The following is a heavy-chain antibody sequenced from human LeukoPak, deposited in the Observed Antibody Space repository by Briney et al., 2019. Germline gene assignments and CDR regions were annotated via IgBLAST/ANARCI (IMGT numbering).Heavy chain of an antibody. CDR1: GYSFTSYW. V-gene: IGHV5-51*01. Sequence: ESLKISCKGSGYSFTSYWIGWVRQMPGKGLEWMGIIYPGDSDTRYSPSFQGQVTISADKSISTAYLQWSSLKASDTAMYYCARERYCSGGSCLNDYYYGMDVWGQGTTVTVSS. CDR3: ARERYCSGGSCLNDYYYGMDV. D-gene: IGHD2-15*01. J-gene: IGHJ6*02. CDR2: IYPGDSDT.